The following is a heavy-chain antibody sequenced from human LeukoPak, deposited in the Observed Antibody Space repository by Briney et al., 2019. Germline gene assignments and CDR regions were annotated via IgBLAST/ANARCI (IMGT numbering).Heavy chain of an antibody. CDR3: ARAQDFYGSGSYYYYYYYGMDV. J-gene: IGHJ6*02. Sequence: PSQTLSLTCTVSGGSISSGGYYWSWIRQHPGKGLEWIGYIYYSGSTYYNPSLKSRVTISVDTSKNQFSLKLSSMTAADTAVYYCARAQDFYGSGSYYYYYYYGMDVWGQGTTVTVSS. CDR1: GGSISSGGYY. CDR2: IYYSGST. D-gene: IGHD3-10*01. V-gene: IGHV4-31*03.